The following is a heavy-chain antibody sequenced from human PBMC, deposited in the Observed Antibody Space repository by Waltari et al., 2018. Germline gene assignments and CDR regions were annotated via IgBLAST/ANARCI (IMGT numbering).Heavy chain of an antibody. CDR3: ARDRGWELREDYYYYMDV. V-gene: IGHV1-2*02. J-gene: IGHJ6*03. CDR2: INPNSGGT. CDR1: GYTFTGYY. D-gene: IGHD1-26*01. Sequence: QVQLVQSGAEVKKPGASVKVSCKASGYTFTGYYMHWVRQAPGQGLEWMGWINPNSGGTKYAQKFQGRVTMTRDTSISTAYMELSRLRSDDTAVYYCARDRGWELREDYYYYMDVWGKGTTVTVSS.